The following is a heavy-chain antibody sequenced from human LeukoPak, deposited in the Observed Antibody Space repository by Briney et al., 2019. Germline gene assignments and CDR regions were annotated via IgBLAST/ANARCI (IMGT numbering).Heavy chain of an antibody. CDR1: GFTFSSYA. J-gene: IGHJ4*02. D-gene: IGHD3-22*01. Sequence: GGSLRLSCAASGFTFSSYAMSWVRQAPGKGLEWVSAISGSGGSTYYADSVKGRFTISRDNSKNTLYLQMNSLRAEDTAVYYCAKDSYYYDSSGYFDYWGQGTLVTVSS. CDR3: AKDSYYYDSSGYFDY. V-gene: IGHV3-23*01. CDR2: ISGSGGST.